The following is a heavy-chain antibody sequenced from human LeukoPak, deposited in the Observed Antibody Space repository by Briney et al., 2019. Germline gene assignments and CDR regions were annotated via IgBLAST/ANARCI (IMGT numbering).Heavy chain of an antibody. CDR3: ASPAPRSWYPHYSYGMDV. D-gene: IGHD6-13*01. J-gene: IGHJ6*02. Sequence: ASVKVSCKASGYTFTSYGISWVRQAPGQGLEWMGWISAYNGNTNYAQKLQGRVTITTDTSTSTAYMELRSLRSDDTAVYYCASPAPRSWYPHYSYGMDVWGQGTAVTVSS. V-gene: IGHV1-18*01. CDR2: ISAYNGNT. CDR1: GYTFTSYG.